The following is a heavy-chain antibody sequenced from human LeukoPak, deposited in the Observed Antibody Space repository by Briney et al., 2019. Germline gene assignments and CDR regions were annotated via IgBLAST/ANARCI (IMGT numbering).Heavy chain of an antibody. J-gene: IGHJ4*02. CDR3: ARDPGYSSGWFDY. D-gene: IGHD6-19*01. V-gene: IGHV3-21*01. CDR1: GFTFSSYS. Sequence: GGSLRLSCVVSGFTFSSYSMRWVRQAPGKGLEWVSSISASSNFISYADSVKGRFTISRDNAKKSLYLQMNSVRAEDTAVYYCARDPGYSSGWFDYWGQGALVTVSS. CDR2: ISASSNFI.